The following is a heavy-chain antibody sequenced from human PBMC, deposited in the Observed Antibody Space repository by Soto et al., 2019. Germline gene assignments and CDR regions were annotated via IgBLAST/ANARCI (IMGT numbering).Heavy chain of an antibody. Sequence: VTSGAEVKKPGASVKVSCKASGYTFTSYGISWVRQAPGQGLEGMGWISAYSGNTNYAQKLQGRVSMTTNTSTTTAYMELRSLRSDDTAVYYCARSRGYCSGGSCYFDYWGQGTLVTVSS. D-gene: IGHD2-15*01. CDR1: GYTFTSYG. CDR2: ISAYSGNT. J-gene: IGHJ4*02. V-gene: IGHV1-18*01. CDR3: ARSRGYCSGGSCYFDY.